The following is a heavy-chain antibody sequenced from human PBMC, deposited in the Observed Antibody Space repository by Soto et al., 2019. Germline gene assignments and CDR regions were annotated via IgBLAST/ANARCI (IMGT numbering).Heavy chain of an antibody. J-gene: IGHJ5*02. V-gene: IGHV4-39*01. CDR2: IYYSGST. D-gene: IGHD3-3*01. CDR3: AKTQRASIFGVVIMGAGAGRFDP. CDR1: GGSISSSSYY. Sequence: SDTLSLTFTVSGGSISSSSYYWGWIRQPPGKGLEWIGSIYYSGSTYYNQSHKSRVTISVDTSKNQFSLQLSSVTAADTAEYYCAKTQRASIFGVVIMGAGAGRFDPWGQGTLVTVSS.